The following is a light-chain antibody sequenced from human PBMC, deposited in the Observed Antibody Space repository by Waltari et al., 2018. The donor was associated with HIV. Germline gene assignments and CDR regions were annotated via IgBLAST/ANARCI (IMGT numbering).Light chain of an antibody. V-gene: IGLV2-11*01. Sequence: QSALTQPPSVSGSPGQSVSISCSGTTSDVGFYDYVSWYQQYPGQAPKLIIFEVNQRPSGVPERFSVSKSCSTASLTISGLQTEDEADYSCCAYAAGHVSYVFGNGTAVAVL. CDR1: TSDVGFYDY. CDR2: EVN. J-gene: IGLJ1*01. CDR3: CAYAAGHVSYV.